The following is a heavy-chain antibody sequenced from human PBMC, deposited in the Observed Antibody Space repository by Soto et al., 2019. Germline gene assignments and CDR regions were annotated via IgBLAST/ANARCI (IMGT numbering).Heavy chain of an antibody. CDR1: GGSISSGDYY. CDR3: AREGGLAYCGGDCLYNWFDP. V-gene: IGHV4-31*03. J-gene: IGHJ5*02. Sequence: TLSLTCTVSGGSISSGDYYWSWVRQHPGKGLEWIGYRSYSGSTYYNPSLKSRVTIVVDTSRNQFSLRLSSVTAADTAVYYCAREGGLAYCGGDCLYNWFDPWGQGTLVTVSS. D-gene: IGHD2-21*02. CDR2: RSYSGST.